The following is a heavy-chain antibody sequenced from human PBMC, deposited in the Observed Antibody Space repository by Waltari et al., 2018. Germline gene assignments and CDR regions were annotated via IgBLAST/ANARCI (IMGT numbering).Heavy chain of an antibody. J-gene: IGHJ4*02. Sequence: QVQLQESGPGLVKPSGNLSLTCAVSGCSISSRNWLGWVRQPPGKGLEWMGEIYHSGSTNYNPSLKSRVTISVDKSKNQFSLKLSSVTAADTAVYYCARVIAAAGYFDYWGQGTLVTVSS. CDR1: GCSISSRNW. D-gene: IGHD6-13*01. CDR2: IYHSGST. V-gene: IGHV4-4*02. CDR3: ARVIAAAGYFDY.